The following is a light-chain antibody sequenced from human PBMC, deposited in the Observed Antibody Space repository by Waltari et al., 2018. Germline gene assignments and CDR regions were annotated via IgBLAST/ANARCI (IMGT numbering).Light chain of an antibody. Sequence: DIVMTQSPDSLAVSLVERATINCKSSQSVLYSSNNKNYLGWYQQKTGQPPRLLIYWASTREAGVPDRFSGSGSGTDFTLTISSLQAEDVAVYYCQQYFTTPTFGQGTKLEIK. CDR3: QQYFTTPT. V-gene: IGKV4-1*01. CDR1: QSVLYSSNNKNY. CDR2: WAS. J-gene: IGKJ2*01.